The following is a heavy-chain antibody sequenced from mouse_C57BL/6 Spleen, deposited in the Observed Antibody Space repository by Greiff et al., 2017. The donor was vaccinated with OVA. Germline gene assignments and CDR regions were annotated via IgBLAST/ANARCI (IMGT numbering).Heavy chain of an antibody. CDR3: ARSGSNYHCDY. D-gene: IGHD2-5*01. V-gene: IGHV1-64*01. CDR1: GYTFTSYW. CDR2: IHPNSGST. Sequence: QVQLQQPGAELVKPGASVKLSCKASGYTFTSYWMHWVKQRPGQGLEWIGMIHPNSGSTNYNEKFKSKATLTVDKSSSTAYMQLSSLTSEDSAVYYCARSGSNYHCDYWGQGTTLTVSS. J-gene: IGHJ2*01.